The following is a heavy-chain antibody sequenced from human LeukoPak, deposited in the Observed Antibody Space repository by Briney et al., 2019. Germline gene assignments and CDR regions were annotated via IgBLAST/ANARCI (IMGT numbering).Heavy chain of an antibody. CDR1: GGTFSSYA. V-gene: IGHV1-69*13. J-gene: IGHJ4*02. CDR3: ARGVVGALRGEYYFDY. Sequence: ASVKVSCKASGGTFSSYAISWVRQAPGQGLEWMGGIIPIFGTANYAQKFQGRVTTTADESTSTAYMELSSLRSEDTGVYYCARGVVGALRGEYYFDYWGQGTLVTVSS. CDR2: IIPIFGTA. D-gene: IGHD1-26*01.